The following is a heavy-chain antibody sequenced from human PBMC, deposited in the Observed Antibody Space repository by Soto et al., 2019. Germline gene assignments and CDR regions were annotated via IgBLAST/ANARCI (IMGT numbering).Heavy chain of an antibody. CDR3: ARDGYNFGPFDY. J-gene: IGHJ4*02. V-gene: IGHV4-59*01. CDR2: ISHSGTT. CDR1: GGSLSSYS. D-gene: IGHD5-18*01. Sequence: PSETLSLTCTVSGGSLSSYSWSWIRRPPGMGLEWIASISHSGTTNYNSSLKSRVTISIDTSKNQFSLKFNSVTAADTAVYYCARDGYNFGPFDYWGQGAQVTVS.